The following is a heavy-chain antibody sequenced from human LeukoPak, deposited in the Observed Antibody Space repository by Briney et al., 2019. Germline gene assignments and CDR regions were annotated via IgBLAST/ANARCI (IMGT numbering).Heavy chain of an antibody. V-gene: IGHV5-51*01. J-gene: IGHJ3*02. CDR1: GYXFTSYW. Sequence: GESLKISCNGSGYXFTSYWICWVRQMPGKGLEWMGIIFPSDSDTRYSPSFQGQVTISADKSISTAYLEWSSLKASDTAMYYCARPDDYGGKPAAFDIWGQGTMVTVSS. D-gene: IGHD4-23*01. CDR3: ARPDDYGGKPAAFDI. CDR2: IFPSDSDT.